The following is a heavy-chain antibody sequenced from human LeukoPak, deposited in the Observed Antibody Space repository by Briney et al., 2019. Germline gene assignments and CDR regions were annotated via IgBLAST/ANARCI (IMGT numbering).Heavy chain of an antibody. D-gene: IGHD2/OR15-2a*01. V-gene: IGHV4-59*08. Sequence: SETLSLTCSVSGDAISSSSWTWIRQSPGKGLEPLGYIANNGNAKYKSSFEGRVTMSVDTSKSQFSLTLSSVTAADTAVYYCARRIFSAQFRPLPYSYMDVWGKGTAVIVSS. CDR2: IANNGNA. CDR1: GDAISSSS. CDR3: ARRIFSAQFRPLPYSYMDV. J-gene: IGHJ6*03.